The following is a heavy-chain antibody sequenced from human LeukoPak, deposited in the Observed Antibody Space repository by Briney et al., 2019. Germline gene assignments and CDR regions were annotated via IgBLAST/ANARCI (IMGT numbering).Heavy chain of an antibody. CDR1: GFTFSSYA. V-gene: IGHV3-30-3*01. CDR3: ARDRVGATVYFDY. D-gene: IGHD1-26*01. CDR2: ISYDGSNK. Sequence: GRSLRLSCAASGFTFSSYAMHWVRQAPGKGLEWVAVISYDGSNKYYADSVKGRFTISRDNSKNTLYLQMNSLRAEDTAVYYCARDRVGATVYFDYWGQGTLVTVSS. J-gene: IGHJ4*02.